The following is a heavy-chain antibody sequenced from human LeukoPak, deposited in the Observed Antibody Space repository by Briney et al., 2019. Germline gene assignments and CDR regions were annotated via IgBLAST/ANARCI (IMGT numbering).Heavy chain of an antibody. CDR2: VSYSGTS. CDR3: AGDQGHFEVDY. CDR1: GGSISSGTFF. D-gene: IGHD2/OR15-2a*01. Sequence: SETLSLTCSVSGGSISSGTFFWGWIRQPPGKTLEWIGSVSYSGTSYYNPSLNSRVTILADTSKNQYSLRLTSVTAADTAVYYCAGDQGHFEVDYWGQGTLVTVSS. J-gene: IGHJ4*02. V-gene: IGHV4-39*07.